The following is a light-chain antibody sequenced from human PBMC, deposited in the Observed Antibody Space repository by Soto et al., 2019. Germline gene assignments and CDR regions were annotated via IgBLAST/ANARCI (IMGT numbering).Light chain of an antibody. CDR1: SSDVGGYNY. J-gene: IGLJ1*01. CDR2: DVS. CDR3: SSYTTSSTYV. Sequence: QSALTQPASVSGSPGHSITISCTGTSSDVGGYNYVSWYQQHPGKAPKLMIYDVSNRPTGVSNRFSCSKSGNTASLTISGLQAEDEADYYCSSYTTSSTYVFGTGTKVTVL. V-gene: IGLV2-14*01.